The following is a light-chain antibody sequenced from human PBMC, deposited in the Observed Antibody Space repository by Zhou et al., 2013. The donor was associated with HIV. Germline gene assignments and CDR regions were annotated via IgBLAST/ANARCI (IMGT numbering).Light chain of an antibody. V-gene: IGKV3-15*01. CDR2: GAS. Sequence: EIVLTQSPGTQSLSPGETATLSCRASQSVSNNYLAWYQQKAGQTPRLLIYGASTRATGIPARFSGSGSGTEFTLTISNMQSEDFAVYYCQQYNDYITFGGGTKVEIK. J-gene: IGKJ4*01. CDR1: QSVSNN. CDR3: QQYNDYIT.